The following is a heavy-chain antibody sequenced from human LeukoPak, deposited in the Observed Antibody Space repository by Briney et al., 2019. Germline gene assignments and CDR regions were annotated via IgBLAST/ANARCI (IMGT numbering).Heavy chain of an antibody. V-gene: IGHV3-74*01. D-gene: IGHD3-10*01. Sequence: PGGSLRLSCGASGFTFSIYWMHWVRQAPGKGLVWVSGINGDGSTTTYADSVKGRFTISRDNAKNTLYLQMNSLRADDTAVYYCARWFYGSRIEGKLDYWGQGSLVTVSS. J-gene: IGHJ4*02. CDR3: ARWFYGSRIEGKLDY. CDR2: INGDGSTT. CDR1: GFTFSIYW.